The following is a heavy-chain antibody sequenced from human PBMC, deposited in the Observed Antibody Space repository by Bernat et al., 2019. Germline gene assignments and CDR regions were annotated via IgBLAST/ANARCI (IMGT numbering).Heavy chain of an antibody. CDR1: GFSLSSYG. CDR2: IWSNGINK. J-gene: IGHJ3*02. V-gene: IGHV3-33*01. CDR3: ARGGGPSGAFDI. D-gene: IGHD1-26*01. Sequence: QVQLVESGGGVVQPGRSLRLSCAASGFSLSSYGMFWVRQAPGKGLEWVAVIWSNGINKYYVDSVKGRFTISRDTSKNTLYLQMDSLRAEDTAVYYCARGGGPSGAFDIWGQGIMVTVSS.